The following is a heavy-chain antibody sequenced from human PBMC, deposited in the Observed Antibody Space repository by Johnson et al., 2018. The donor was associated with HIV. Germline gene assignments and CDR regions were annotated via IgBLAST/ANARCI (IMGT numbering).Heavy chain of an antibody. Sequence: VQLVESGGGLVQPGGSLRLSCAASGFTVSSNYMSWVRQAPGKGLEWVSVIYSGGSTYYADSVKGRFTISRDNSKNTLYLQMNSLRAEDTAVFYCARERRSTNTWYVRDAFDIWGQGTMVTVSS. D-gene: IGHD2-2*01. CDR3: ARERRSTNTWYVRDAFDI. J-gene: IGHJ3*02. CDR1: GFTVSSNY. V-gene: IGHV3-66*01. CDR2: IYSGGST.